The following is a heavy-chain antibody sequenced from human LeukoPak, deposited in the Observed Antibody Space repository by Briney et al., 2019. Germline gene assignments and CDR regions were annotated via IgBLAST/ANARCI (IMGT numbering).Heavy chain of an antibody. CDR1: GFIFSSYA. Sequence: GRSLRLSCAASGFIFSSYAMHWVRQAPGKGLEWVAFISYGGSNKHYAEPVQGRFTISRDNSKNTLYLQMNSLRPEDTAVYYCARARFGYNRGPFDYWGQGILVTVSS. CDR2: ISYGGSNK. CDR3: ARARFGYNRGPFDY. V-gene: IGHV3-30-3*01. D-gene: IGHD5-24*01. J-gene: IGHJ4*02.